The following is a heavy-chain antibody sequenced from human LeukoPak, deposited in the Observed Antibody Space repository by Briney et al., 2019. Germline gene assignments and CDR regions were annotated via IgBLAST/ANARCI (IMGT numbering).Heavy chain of an antibody. J-gene: IGHJ4*02. CDR1: GFTFSSYW. D-gene: IGHD5-18*01. CDR2: IKQDGSEK. V-gene: IGHV3-7*01. CDR3: ASRGYSYGYPFDY. Sequence: PGGSLRLSCAASGFTFSSYWMSWVRQAPGKGLEWVANIKQDGSEKYYVDSVKGRFTISRDNAKNSLYLQMNSQRAEDTAVYYCASRGYSYGYPFDYWGQGTLVTVSS.